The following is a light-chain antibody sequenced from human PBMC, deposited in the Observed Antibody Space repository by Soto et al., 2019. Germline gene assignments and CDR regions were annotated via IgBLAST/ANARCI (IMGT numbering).Light chain of an antibody. CDR1: QSVSSN. CDR2: GAS. V-gene: IGKV3D-15*01. Sequence: EIVMTQSPATLSVSPGERATLSCRASQSVSSNFAWYQQKPGQAPRLLIHGASIRATGIPARFSGSGSGTEFTLSISSLQSEDLAVYYCQQYNDWPITFGQGTRLEIK. CDR3: QQYNDWPIT. J-gene: IGKJ5*01.